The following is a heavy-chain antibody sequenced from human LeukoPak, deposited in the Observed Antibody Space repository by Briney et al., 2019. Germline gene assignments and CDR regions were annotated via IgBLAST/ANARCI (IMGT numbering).Heavy chain of an antibody. Sequence: GGSLRLSCAASGFTFSSYEMNWVRQAPGKGLEWVSYISSSGSTIYYADSVKGRFTISRDNAKNSLYLQMNSLRAEDTAVYYCARTPSGYYRQDAFDIWGQGTMVTVSS. CDR1: GFTFSSYE. V-gene: IGHV3-48*03. CDR2: ISSSGSTI. CDR3: ARTPSGYYRQDAFDI. J-gene: IGHJ3*02. D-gene: IGHD3-22*01.